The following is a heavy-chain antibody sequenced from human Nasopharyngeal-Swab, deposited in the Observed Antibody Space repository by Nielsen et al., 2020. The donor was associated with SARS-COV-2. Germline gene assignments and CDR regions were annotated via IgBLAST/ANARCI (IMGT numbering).Heavy chain of an antibody. CDR3: VRVSGSYLGIDY. CDR2: IKKDGGEK. Sequence: GGSLRLSCAASGFTFSTFWMSWVRQAPGKGLEWVANIKKDGGEKNYVDSVKGRFTTSRDNAKNSLYLQMNSLRAEDTAVYYCVRVSGSYLGIDYWGQGTLVTVSS. CDR1: GFTFSTFW. V-gene: IGHV3-7*01. D-gene: IGHD1-26*01. J-gene: IGHJ4*02.